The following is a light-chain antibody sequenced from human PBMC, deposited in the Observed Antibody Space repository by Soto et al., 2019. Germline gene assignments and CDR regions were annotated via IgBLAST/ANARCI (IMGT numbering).Light chain of an antibody. CDR1: QSLLHSDGETY. Sequence: DIVLTQTPLSSPVTLGQPASISCRSSQSLLHSDGETYLSWLQQRPGQPPRLLIYKMSNRFSGVPDRFSGSGAGTDFTLKISRVEAEDVGIYYCMQATEYPPYTFGQGTKLEIK. J-gene: IGKJ2*01. CDR3: MQATEYPPYT. CDR2: KMS. V-gene: IGKV2-24*01.